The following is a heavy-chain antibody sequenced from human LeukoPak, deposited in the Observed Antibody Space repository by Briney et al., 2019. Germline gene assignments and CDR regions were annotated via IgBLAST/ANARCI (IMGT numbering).Heavy chain of an antibody. D-gene: IGHD3-10*01. Sequence: ASVKVSCKASGYTFTSYYMHWVRQAPGQGLEWMGWINPNSGGTNYAQKFQGWVTMTRDTSISTAYMELSRLRSDDTAVYYCARTPYYYGSGSYYFDYWGQGTLVTVSS. CDR3: ARTPYYYGSGSYYFDY. V-gene: IGHV1-2*04. CDR2: INPNSGGT. CDR1: GYTFTSYY. J-gene: IGHJ4*02.